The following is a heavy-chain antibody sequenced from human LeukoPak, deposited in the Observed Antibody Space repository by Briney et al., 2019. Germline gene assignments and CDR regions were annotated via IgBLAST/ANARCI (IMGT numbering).Heavy chain of an antibody. V-gene: IGHV5-10-1*01. CDR3: ARHPSWDTAMDY. CDR1: GYSFTSYW. Sequence: PGESLKISCKGSGYSFTSYWISWVRQMPGKGLEWTGRIDPSDSYTNYSPSFQGHVTISADKSISTAYLQWSSLKASDTAMYYCARHPSWDTAMDYWGQGTLVTVSS. CDR2: IDPSDSYT. J-gene: IGHJ4*02. D-gene: IGHD5-18*01.